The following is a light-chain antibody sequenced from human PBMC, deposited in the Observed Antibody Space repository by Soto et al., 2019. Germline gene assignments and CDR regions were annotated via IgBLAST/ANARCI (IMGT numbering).Light chain of an antibody. J-gene: IGLJ2*01. CDR3: SSYTSSNTVV. CDR2: DVS. CDR1: SGDVGGYDY. Sequence: QSALTQPASVSGSPGQSITISCAGTSGDVGGYDYVSWYQQHPGKAPKLMIYDVSNRPSGVSNRFSGSKSGNTASLTISGLQAEDEADYYCSSYTSSNTVVFGGGTKLTGL. V-gene: IGLV2-14*01.